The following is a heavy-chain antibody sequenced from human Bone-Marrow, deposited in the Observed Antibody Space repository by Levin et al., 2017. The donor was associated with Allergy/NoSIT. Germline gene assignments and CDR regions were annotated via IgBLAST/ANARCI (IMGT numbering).Heavy chain of an antibody. J-gene: IGHJ4*02. CDR1: GFTFSSYG. CDR2: ISYDGSNK. D-gene: IGHD3-16*02. V-gene: IGHV3-30*18. CDR3: AKMITFGGVIDNFDY. Sequence: GGSLRLSCAASGFTFSSYGMHWVRQAPGKGLEWVAVISYDGSNKYYADSVKGRFTISRDNSKNTLYLQMNSLRAEDTAVYYCAKMITFGGVIDNFDYWGQGTLVTVSS.